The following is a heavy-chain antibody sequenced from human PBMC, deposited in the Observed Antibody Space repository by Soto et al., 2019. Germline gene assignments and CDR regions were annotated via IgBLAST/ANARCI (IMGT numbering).Heavy chain of an antibody. CDR2: ISGYNGNT. J-gene: IGHJ6*02. V-gene: IGHV1-18*01. CDR3: AREGQAPYYYYGMGV. CDR1: GYTFTNYG. Sequence: QVQLVQSGAEVKKPGASVTVSCKASGYTFTNYGFSWVRQAPGQGLEWMGWISGYNGNTKYAEKFQNRVTMTTDTSTNTAHMELRSLRSDDTAVYSCAREGQAPYYYYGMGVWGQGTAVPVSS.